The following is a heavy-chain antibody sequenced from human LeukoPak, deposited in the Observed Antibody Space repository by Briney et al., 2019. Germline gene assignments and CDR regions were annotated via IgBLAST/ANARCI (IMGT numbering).Heavy chain of an antibody. CDR2: ISSSSSYI. CDR1: GFTFSSCS. D-gene: IGHD2-21*02. J-gene: IGHJ5*02. V-gene: IGHV3-21*01. CDR3: ARDPVVTAHPAT. Sequence: GGSLRLSCAASGFTFSSCSMNWIRQAPGKGLEWVSSISSSSSYIYYADSVKGRFTISRDNAKNSLYLQMNSLRAEDTAVYYCARDPVVTAHPATWGQGTLVTVSS.